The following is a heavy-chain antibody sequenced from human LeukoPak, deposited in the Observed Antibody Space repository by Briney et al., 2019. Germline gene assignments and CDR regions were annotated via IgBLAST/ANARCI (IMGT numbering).Heavy chain of an antibody. J-gene: IGHJ3*02. V-gene: IGHV3-21*01. CDR2: MSSSRSYI. CDR1: GFIFSTYS. Sequence: GGSLRLSCAASGFIFSTYSMHWDRQAPGKGLEWVSSMSSSRSYIYYADSVKGRFTISRDNAKDSLYLQMNSLRPEDTAVYYCARGRHGEVRISHHDAFDIWGQGTMVTVSS. D-gene: IGHD3-10*01. CDR3: ARGRHGEVRISHHDAFDI.